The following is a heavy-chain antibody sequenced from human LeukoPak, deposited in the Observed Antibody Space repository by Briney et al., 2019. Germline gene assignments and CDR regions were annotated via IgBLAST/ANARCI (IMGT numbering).Heavy chain of an antibody. Sequence: SETLSLTCTVSGGSISSYYWSWIRQPPGKGLEWIGYIYYSGSTNYNPSLKSRVTISVDTSKNQFSLKLSSVTAADTAVYYCAHTGDSLAREGAFDIWGQGTMVTVSS. J-gene: IGHJ3*02. D-gene: IGHD3-16*01. CDR1: GGSISSYY. CDR2: IYYSGST. CDR3: AHTGDSLAREGAFDI. V-gene: IGHV4-59*01.